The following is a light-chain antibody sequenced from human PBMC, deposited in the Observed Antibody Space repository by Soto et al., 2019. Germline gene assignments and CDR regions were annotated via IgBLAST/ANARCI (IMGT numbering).Light chain of an antibody. V-gene: IGKV1-5*01. CDR2: DAS. CDR1: QTISVW. J-gene: IGKJ3*01. Sequence: DIQMTQSPSTLAASVGDIVTITCRARQTISVWLASYQQKPGKAPKLLIYDASILESGVPSRFSGSGSGTEFTLTISSLQSEDFAVYYCQKYNNWPRLFGPGTKVDIK. CDR3: QKYNNWPRL.